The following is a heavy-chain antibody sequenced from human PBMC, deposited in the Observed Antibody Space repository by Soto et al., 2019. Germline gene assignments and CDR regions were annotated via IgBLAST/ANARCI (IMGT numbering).Heavy chain of an antibody. CDR2: ISYDGDNK. V-gene: IGHV3-30-3*01. J-gene: IGHJ6*02. Sequence: QVQLVESGGGVVQPGRSLRLSCAASGFTFSSYGLHWVRLAPGKGLKWVAVISYDGDNKFYADSVQGRFTISRDNSKNTLYLQMNSLSAEDTAVYYCARSLVRGILTNFYYYGMDVWGQGTTVTVSS. CDR3: ARSLVRGILTNFYYYGMDV. CDR1: GFTFSSYG. D-gene: IGHD3-10*01.